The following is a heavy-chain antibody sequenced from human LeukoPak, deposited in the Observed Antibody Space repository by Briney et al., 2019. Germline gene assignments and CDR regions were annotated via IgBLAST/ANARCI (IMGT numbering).Heavy chain of an antibody. Sequence: SETLSLTCTVSGGSISYYYWSWIRQSPGKGLEWIGDIYYNGSTNYNPSLKSRVTISVDMSNNQFSLKVTSVTAADTAIYYCARKGGHFDYWGQGTLVTVSS. CDR1: GGSISYYY. J-gene: IGHJ4*02. D-gene: IGHD2-15*01. V-gene: IGHV4-59*01. CDR2: IYYNGST. CDR3: ARKGGHFDY.